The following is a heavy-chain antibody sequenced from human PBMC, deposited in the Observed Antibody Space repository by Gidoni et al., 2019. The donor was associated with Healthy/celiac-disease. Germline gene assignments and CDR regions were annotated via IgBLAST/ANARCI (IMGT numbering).Heavy chain of an antibody. CDR1: GFPFTSYA. J-gene: IGHJ4*02. D-gene: IGHD6-19*01. Sequence: EVQLLESGGGLVQPGGSLRLSCAASGFPFTSYAMSWVRQAPGKGLEWVSAISGSGGRTYYADSVKGRFTISRDNSKNTLYLQMNSLRAEDTAVYYCAKDGSKAVAGAWYFDYWGQGTLVTVSS. CDR3: AKDGSKAVAGAWYFDY. V-gene: IGHV3-23*01. CDR2: ISGSGGRT.